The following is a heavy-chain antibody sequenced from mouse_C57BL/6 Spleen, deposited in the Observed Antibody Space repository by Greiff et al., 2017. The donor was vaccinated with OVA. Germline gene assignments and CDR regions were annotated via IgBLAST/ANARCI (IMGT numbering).Heavy chain of an antibody. CDR3: AREGYSKSYFDY. D-gene: IGHD2-5*01. V-gene: IGHV1-64*01. J-gene: IGHJ2*01. CDR2: IHPNSGST. Sequence: QVQLQQPGAELVKPGASVKLSCKASGYTFTSYWMHWVKQRPGQGLEWIGMIHPNSGSTNYNEKFKSKATLTVDKSSSTAYMQLSSLTSEDSAVYYCAREGYSKSYFDYWGQGTTLTVSS. CDR1: GYTFTSYW.